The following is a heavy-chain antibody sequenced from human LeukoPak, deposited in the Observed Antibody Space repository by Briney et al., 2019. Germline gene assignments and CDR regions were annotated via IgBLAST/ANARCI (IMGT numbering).Heavy chain of an antibody. Sequence: GGSLRLSCAASGFTVSSYYMNWVRQAPGKGLEWVSVIYSGSSTYYADSVKARFTISRDNSKNTLYLQMNSLRAEDTAVYYCARQTVYYFDYWGQGTLVTVSS. J-gene: IGHJ4*02. CDR1: GFTVSSYY. D-gene: IGHD1-1*01. CDR3: ARQTVYYFDY. CDR2: IYSGSST. V-gene: IGHV3-53*01.